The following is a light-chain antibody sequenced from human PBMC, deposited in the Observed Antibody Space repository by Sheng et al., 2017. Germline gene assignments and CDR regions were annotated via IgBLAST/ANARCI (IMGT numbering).Light chain of an antibody. J-gene: IGKJ1*01. CDR1: ESIASNY. CDR2: GAS. Sequence: EIVLTQSPGTLSLSPGERATFSYRADESIASNYLAWYQLKPGQAPRLLIYGASSRATGVPDRFSGSGSGADFTLTISRLEPEDIAVYYCQQYHISPETFGQGTKVEIK. V-gene: IGKV3-20*01. CDR3: QQYHISPET.